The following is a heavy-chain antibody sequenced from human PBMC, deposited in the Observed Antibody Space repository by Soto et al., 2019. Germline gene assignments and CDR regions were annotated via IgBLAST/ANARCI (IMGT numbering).Heavy chain of an antibody. J-gene: IGHJ6*03. V-gene: IGHV1-8*01. CDR2: MNPNSGNT. CDR3: ARVSVADNYYYYMDV. CDR1: GYTFTSYD. Sequence: ASVKVSCKASGYTFTSYDINWVRQATGQGLEWMGWMNPNSGNTGYAQKFQGRVTMTRNTSISTAYMELSSLRSEDTAVYYCARVSVADNYYYYMDVWGKGTTDTVSS. D-gene: IGHD6-19*01.